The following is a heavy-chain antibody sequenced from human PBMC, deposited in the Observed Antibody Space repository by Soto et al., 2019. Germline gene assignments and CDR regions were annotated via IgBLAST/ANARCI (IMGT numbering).Heavy chain of an antibody. D-gene: IGHD6-13*01. CDR3: AKESRGIAPTVTGY. CDR1: GFTFSNYA. Sequence: GGSLRLSCAASGFTFSNYAMSWVRQAPGKGLEWVSAIVGGGDSTYYADSVKGRFTISRDNSKNTLHLQMNSLRAEDTAVYFCAKESRGIAPTVTGYWGQGTLVHRLL. J-gene: IGHJ4*02. CDR2: IVGGGDST. V-gene: IGHV3-23*01.